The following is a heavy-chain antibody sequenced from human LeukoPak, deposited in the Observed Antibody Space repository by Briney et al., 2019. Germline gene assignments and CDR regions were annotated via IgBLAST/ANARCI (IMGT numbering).Heavy chain of an antibody. D-gene: IGHD2-21*02. CDR2: IYSSGST. Sequence: SETLSLTCSVSGGSIRNYYWSWIRQPAGKGLEWIGRIYSSGSTTYNPSLKSRITISVDTSKNQFSLKLSSVTAADTAVYYCARVIPHCGGDCYSGFDPWGQGTLVTVSS. J-gene: IGHJ5*02. V-gene: IGHV4-4*07. CDR1: GGSIRNYY. CDR3: ARVIPHCGGDCYSGFDP.